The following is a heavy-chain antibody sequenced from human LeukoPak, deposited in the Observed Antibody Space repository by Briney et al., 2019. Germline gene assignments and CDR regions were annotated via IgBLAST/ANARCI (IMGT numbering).Heavy chain of an antibody. D-gene: IGHD2-2*01. CDR3: ARGRDQLLFSFDY. J-gene: IGHJ4*02. V-gene: IGHV1-69*13. Sequence: SVKVSCKASGGTFSSYAISWVRQAPGQGLEWMGGIIRLFGTANYAQKFQGRVTITADESTGTAYMELSSLRSEDTAMYFCARGRDQLLFSFDYWGQGTLVTVPS. CDR1: GGTFSSYA. CDR2: IIRLFGTA.